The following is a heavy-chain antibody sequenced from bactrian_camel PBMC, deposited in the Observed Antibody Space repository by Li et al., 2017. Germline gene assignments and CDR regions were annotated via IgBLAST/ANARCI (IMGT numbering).Heavy chain of an antibody. D-gene: IGHD4*01. V-gene: IGHV3S25*01. CDR3: AAVEPMTWTFSPKMCQGLLT. Sequence: QLVESGGGSVQAGDSLDTGSNFCMAWFRQAPGKEREGVARIYTGSGNTYYADSVKGRFTISQDNAKNTVYLQMNSLKPEDSAMYYCAAVEPMTWTFSPKMCQGLLTGARGPRSPSP. CDR2: IYTGSGNT. J-gene: IGHJ6*01. CDR1: DTGSNFC.